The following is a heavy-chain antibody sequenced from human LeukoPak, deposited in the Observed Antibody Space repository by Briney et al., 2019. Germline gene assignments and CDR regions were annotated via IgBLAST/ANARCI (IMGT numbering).Heavy chain of an antibody. CDR1: GFTFSSFW. V-gene: IGHV3-7*03. J-gene: IGHJ5*02. CDR2: IKQDGSEK. D-gene: IGHD3-22*01. Sequence: GGSLRLSCAASGFTFSSFWMSWVRQAPGKGLEWVANIKQDGSEKYYVDSVTGRFIISRDNAKNSLFLQMDSLRAEDTAIYYCARGTFYSDSSSSYSPFNRWGQGTLVTVSS. CDR3: ARGTFYSDSSSSYSPFNR.